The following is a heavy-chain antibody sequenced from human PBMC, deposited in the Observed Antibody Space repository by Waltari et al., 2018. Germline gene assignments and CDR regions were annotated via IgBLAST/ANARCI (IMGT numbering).Heavy chain of an antibody. D-gene: IGHD2-15*01. J-gene: IGHJ6*02. CDR3: ARGGGRSYYYYGMDV. V-gene: IGHV4-59*11. Sequence: QVQLQESGPGLVKPSETLSLTCTVSGGSISSHYWSWIRQPPGKGLEWIGYIYYSGSTNSNPSLKSRVTISVDTSKNQFSLKLSSVTAADTAVYYCARGGGRSYYYYGMDVWGQGTTVTVS. CDR2: IYYSGST. CDR1: GGSISSHY.